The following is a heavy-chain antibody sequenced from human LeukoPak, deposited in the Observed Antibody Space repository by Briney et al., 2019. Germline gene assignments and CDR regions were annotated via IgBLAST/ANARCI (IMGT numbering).Heavy chain of an antibody. CDR2: ISAYNGNT. V-gene: IGHV1-18*01. Sequence: ASVKVSCKASGGTFSSYAISWVRQAPGQGLEWMGWISAYNGNTSYAQKLQGRVTMTTDTSTSTAYMELRSLRSDDTAVYYCARVPDYYDSSDFDYWGQGTLVTVSS. CDR3: ARVPDYYDSSDFDY. J-gene: IGHJ4*02. D-gene: IGHD3-22*01. CDR1: GGTFSSYA.